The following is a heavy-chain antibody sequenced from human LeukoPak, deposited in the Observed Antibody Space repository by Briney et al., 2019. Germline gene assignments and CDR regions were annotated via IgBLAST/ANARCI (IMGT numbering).Heavy chain of an antibody. V-gene: IGHV4-38-2*02. CDR2: INHSGTT. J-gene: IGHJ3*01. Sequence: SETLSLTCTVSGFSISSVYYWAWIRQPPGRGLEWIGSINHSGTTYYNPSLNSRVTISVDTSKNQFSLKLSSVTAADTAVYYCARLGKPAAFDFWGQGTTVTVSS. D-gene: IGHD1-1*01. CDR1: GFSISSVYY. CDR3: ARLGKPAAFDF.